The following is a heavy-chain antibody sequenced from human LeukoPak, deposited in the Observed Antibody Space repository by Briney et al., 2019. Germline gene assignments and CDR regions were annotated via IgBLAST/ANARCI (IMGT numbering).Heavy chain of an antibody. J-gene: IGHJ3*02. CDR3: ARATYVILTGYITHDAFGM. CDR1: GYAFTSYY. D-gene: IGHD3-9*01. CDR2: INPSGGST. Sequence: GASVKLSCKASGYAFTSYYMHWLRQAPGQGLEWMGIINPSGGSTSYAQKFQGRVTINRDTPTSTVYMELSSLRSEDTGVYYCARATYVILTGYITHDAFGMSGQGTIVTVSS. V-gene: IGHV1-46*01.